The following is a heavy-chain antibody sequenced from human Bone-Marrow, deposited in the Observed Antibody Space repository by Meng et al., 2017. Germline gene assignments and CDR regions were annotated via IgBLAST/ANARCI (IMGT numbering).Heavy chain of an antibody. CDR3: TRFRGSGSYYSHIDY. J-gene: IGHJ4*02. CDR2: INHSGST. D-gene: IGHD3-10*01. CDR1: GGSFSGYY. V-gene: IGHV4-34*01. Sequence: GSLRLSCAVYGGSFSGYYWSWIRQPPGKGLEWIGEINHSGSTNYNPSLKSRVTISVDTSKNQFSLKLSSVTAADTAVYYCTRFRGSGSYYSHIDYWGQGTLVTVSS.